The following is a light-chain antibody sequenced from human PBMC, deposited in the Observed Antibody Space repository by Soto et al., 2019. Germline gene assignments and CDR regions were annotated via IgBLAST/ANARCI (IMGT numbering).Light chain of an antibody. V-gene: IGKV1-27*01. CDR3: QKYGSAPPT. CDR2: AVS. CDR1: QAISNF. J-gene: IGKJ1*01. Sequence: DVQLTQSPSSLSASVGDRVTITCRASQAISNFVAWYQQKPGTVPKLLIFAVSTLQSGVPPRFSGSGSGSDFTLSISSLQPEDVGTFYCQKYGSAPPTFGHGTRVEIK.